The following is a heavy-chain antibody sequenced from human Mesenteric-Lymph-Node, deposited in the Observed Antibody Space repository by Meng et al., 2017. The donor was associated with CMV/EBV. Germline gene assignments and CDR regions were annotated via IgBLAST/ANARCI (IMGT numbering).Heavy chain of an antibody. CDR3: ARELGYRYGVGYYYGMDV. Sequence: GGSLRLSCAASGFTSSSYWMSWVRQAPGKGLEWVANIKQDGSEKYYVDSVKGRFTISRDNAKNSLYLQMNSLRAEDTAVYYCARELGYRYGVGYYYGMDVWGHGTTVTVSS. CDR2: IKQDGSEK. D-gene: IGHD5-18*01. CDR1: GFTSSSYW. J-gene: IGHJ6*02. V-gene: IGHV3-7*01.